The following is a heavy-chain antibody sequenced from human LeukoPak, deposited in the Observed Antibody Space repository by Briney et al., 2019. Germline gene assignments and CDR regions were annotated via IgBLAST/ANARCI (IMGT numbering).Heavy chain of an antibody. CDR2: IYYSGST. CDR3: ARTYGDYVPFDY. D-gene: IGHD4-17*01. J-gene: IGHJ4*02. V-gene: IGHV4-39*01. CDR1: GGSISSSSYY. Sequence: SETLSLTCTVSGGSISSSSYYWGWIRQPQGKGLEWIGSIYYSGSTYYNPSLKSRVTISVDTSKNQFSLKLSSVTAADTAVYYCARTYGDYVPFDYWGQGTLVTVSS.